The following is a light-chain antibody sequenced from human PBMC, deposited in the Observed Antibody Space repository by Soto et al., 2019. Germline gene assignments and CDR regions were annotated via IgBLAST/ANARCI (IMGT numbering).Light chain of an antibody. Sequence: EIVMTQSPATLSVSPGERVSFSCRASQSIRSNLAWYQHKPGQAPRLLISDASAGATGIPARFSGSGSGTELTLTINSLQSEYCAVYYCHQYDNWSVTFGGGTKVEIK. V-gene: IGKV3D-15*01. CDR1: QSIRSN. CDR2: DAS. CDR3: HQYDNWSVT. J-gene: IGKJ4*01.